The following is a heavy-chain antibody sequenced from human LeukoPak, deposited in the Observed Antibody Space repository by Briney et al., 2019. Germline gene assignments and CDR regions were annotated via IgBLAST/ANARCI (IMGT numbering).Heavy chain of an antibody. V-gene: IGHV4-34*01. J-gene: IGHJ5*02. CDR3: ARARGGVSYRYWFDP. Sequence: SETLSLTCAVYGGSFSGYYWSWIRQPPGKGLEWIGEINHSGSTNYNPSLKSRVTISVDTSKNQFSLKLSSVTAADTAVYYCARARGGVSYRYWFDPWGQGTLVTVSS. CDR1: GGSFSGYY. CDR2: INHSGST. D-gene: IGHD3-16*01.